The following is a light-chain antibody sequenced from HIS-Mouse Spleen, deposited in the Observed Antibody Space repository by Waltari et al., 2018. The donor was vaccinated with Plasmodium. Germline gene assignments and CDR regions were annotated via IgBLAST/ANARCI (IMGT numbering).Light chain of an antibody. CDR2: KDS. CDR3: QSADSSGTYVV. J-gene: IGLJ2*01. V-gene: IGLV3-25*03. Sequence: SYELTQPPSVSVSPGQTARITCSGDALPKQSAYWYQQKPGKAPVLVIYKDSERPSGIPERFSGSSSGTTVTLTISGVQAEDEADYYCQSADSSGTYVVFGGGTKLTVL. CDR1: ALPKQS.